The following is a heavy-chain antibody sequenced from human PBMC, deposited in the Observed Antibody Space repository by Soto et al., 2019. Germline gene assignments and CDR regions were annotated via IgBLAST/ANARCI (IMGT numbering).Heavy chain of an antibody. D-gene: IGHD1-26*01. CDR3: ARAGIVGASGAFDI. CDR1: GFTFSSYA. J-gene: IGHJ3*02. CDR2: ISYDGSNK. Sequence: GGSLRLSCAASGFTFSSYAMHWVRQAPGKGLEWVAVISYDGSNKYYADSLKGRFTISRDNSKNTLYLQMNSLRAEDTAVYYCARAGIVGASGAFDIWGQGTMVTVSS. V-gene: IGHV3-30-3*01.